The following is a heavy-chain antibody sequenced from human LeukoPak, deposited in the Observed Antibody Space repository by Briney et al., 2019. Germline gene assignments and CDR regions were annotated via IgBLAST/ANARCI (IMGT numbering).Heavy chain of an antibody. J-gene: IGHJ5*02. CDR3: ARGRITIFGVALNWFDP. Sequence: SETLSLTCTVSGGSISSSSYYWGWIRQPPGKGLEWIGSIYYSGSTYYNPSLKSRVTISVDTSKNQFSLKLSFVTAADTAVYYCARGRITIFGVALNWFDPWGQGTLVTVSS. D-gene: IGHD3-3*01. V-gene: IGHV4-39*07. CDR1: GGSISSSSYY. CDR2: IYYSGST.